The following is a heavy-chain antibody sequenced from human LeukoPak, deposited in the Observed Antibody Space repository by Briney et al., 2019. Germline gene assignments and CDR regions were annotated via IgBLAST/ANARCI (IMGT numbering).Heavy chain of an antibody. V-gene: IGHV4-59*08. Sequence: SETLSLTCTVSGGSITNYYWSWIRQPPGKGLEWIGYLYYTGSTNYNPSLKSRVAISVDMSKNQFSLKLRSMTAADTAVYYCARHGPGYSSVFDYWGQGTLVTVSS. CDR2: LYYTGST. CDR3: ARHGPGYSSVFDY. J-gene: IGHJ4*02. D-gene: IGHD6-19*01. CDR1: GGSITNYY.